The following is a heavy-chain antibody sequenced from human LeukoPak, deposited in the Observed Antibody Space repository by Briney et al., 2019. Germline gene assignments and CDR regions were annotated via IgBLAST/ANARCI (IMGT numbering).Heavy chain of an antibody. J-gene: IGHJ4*02. V-gene: IGHV4-38-2*02. CDR3: ARAPNYDFWSGYLDY. CDR1: GYSIRSGDY. CDR2: IYHSGST. Sequence: SETLSLTCTVSGYSIRSGDYWGWIRPPPGKGREGIGKIYHSGSTYYNQSLKSRVIISVDKSKNNLSLKMSSVTAADTAVYYCARAPNYDFWSGYLDYWGQGTLVTVSS. D-gene: IGHD3-3*01.